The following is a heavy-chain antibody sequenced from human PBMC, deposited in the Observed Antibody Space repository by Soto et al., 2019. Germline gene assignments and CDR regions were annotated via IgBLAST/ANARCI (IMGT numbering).Heavy chain of an antibody. V-gene: IGHV3-30*18. CDR2: ISNDGSDK. Sequence: QVQVVESGGGVVQPGRSLRLSCAASGFTFNNYGMHWVRQAPGKGLEWVATISNDGSDKYYADSVKGRLTISRDNSKNTVYLQMNSLRAEETAVYYCAKDQGIAASHGIDWGQGTMVTVSS. CDR3: AKDQGIAASHGID. CDR1: GFTFNNYG. J-gene: IGHJ3*01. D-gene: IGHD6-13*01.